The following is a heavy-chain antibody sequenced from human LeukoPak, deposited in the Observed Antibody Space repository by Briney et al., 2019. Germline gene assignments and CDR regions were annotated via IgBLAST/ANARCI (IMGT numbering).Heavy chain of an antibody. CDR3: AKDLPTAMAPGFDY. Sequence: GRSQRLSCAASGFTFSSYGMHWVRQAPGKGLEWVAVISYDGSNKYYADSVKGRFTISRDNSKNTLYLQMNSLRAEDTAVYYCAKDLPTAMAPGFDYWGQGTLVTVSS. CDR2: ISYDGSNK. D-gene: IGHD5-18*01. V-gene: IGHV3-30*18. CDR1: GFTFSSYG. J-gene: IGHJ4*02.